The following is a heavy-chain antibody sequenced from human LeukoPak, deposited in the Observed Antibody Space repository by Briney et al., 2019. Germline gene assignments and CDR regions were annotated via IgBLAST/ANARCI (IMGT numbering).Heavy chain of an antibody. Sequence: GGSLRLSCAASGFTFNNYAMSWVRQAPGKGLQWVANIKTDGSEKYHVDSVKGRFTISRDNAKNSLYLQMNSLRAEDTAVYYCATYSSLNRREFQYWGQGTLLTVSS. CDR1: GFTFNNYA. CDR3: ATYSSLNRREFQY. CDR2: IKTDGSEK. V-gene: IGHV3-7*01. J-gene: IGHJ1*01. D-gene: IGHD3-22*01.